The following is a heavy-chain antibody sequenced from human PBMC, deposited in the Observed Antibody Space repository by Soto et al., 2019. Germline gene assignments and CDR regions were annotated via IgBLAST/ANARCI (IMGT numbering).Heavy chain of an antibody. J-gene: IGHJ5*02. Sequence: GGSLRLSCAAFGFTFRSYAMNWVRQAPGKRPEWVSGISGSGDRAYHANSVKGGFTISRDNAKNTLYHQVDSLRAEDTAVYYCARSPVDTYMLYWSDPWGQGTQVTVSS. CDR1: GFTFRSYA. V-gene: IGHV3-23*01. CDR3: ARSPVDTYMLYWSDP. CDR2: ISGSGDRA. D-gene: IGHD3-16*01.